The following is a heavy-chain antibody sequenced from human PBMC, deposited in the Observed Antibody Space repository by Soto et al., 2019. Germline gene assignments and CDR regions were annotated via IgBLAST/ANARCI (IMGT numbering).Heavy chain of an antibody. CDR1: GFTFEDLG. CDR3: ARDGGVAVAVDASDI. Sequence: EVQLVESGGGVVRPGGSLRLSCAASGFTFEDLGMTWVRQVPGKGLEWVAEIKWSGGSTSYADSVKGRFTISRDNAKNSLYLQMNGLKAEDTALYFCARDGGVAVAVDASDIWGQGTMVTLSS. D-gene: IGHD6-19*01. V-gene: IGHV3-20*04. CDR2: IKWSGGST. J-gene: IGHJ3*02.